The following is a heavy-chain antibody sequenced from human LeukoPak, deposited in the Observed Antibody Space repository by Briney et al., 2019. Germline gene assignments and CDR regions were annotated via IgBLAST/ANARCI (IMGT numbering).Heavy chain of an antibody. D-gene: IGHD3-3*01. CDR2: ISSSSSTI. J-gene: IGHJ6*03. CDR1: GFTFSSYS. CDR3: ARLAIFGVVIINYYYYMDV. V-gene: IGHV3-48*04. Sequence: GGSLRLSCAASGFTFSSYSMNWVRQAPGKGLEWVSYISSSSSTIYYADSVKGRFTISRDNAKNSLYLQMNSLRAEDTAVYYCARLAIFGVVIINYYYYMDVWGKGTTVTVSS.